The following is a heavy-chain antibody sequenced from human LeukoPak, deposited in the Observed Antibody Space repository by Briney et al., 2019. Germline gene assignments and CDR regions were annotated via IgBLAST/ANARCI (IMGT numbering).Heavy chain of an antibody. CDR2: IYHSGST. CDR3: ARRRITIFGVVISDY. D-gene: IGHD3-3*01. CDR1: GYSISSGYY. Sequence: SETLSLTCTVSGYSISSGYYWGWIRQPPGKGLEWIGSIYHSGSTNYNPSLKSRVTISVDTSKNQFSLKLSSVTAADTAVYYCARRRITIFGVVISDYWGQGTLVTVSS. J-gene: IGHJ4*02. V-gene: IGHV4-38-2*02.